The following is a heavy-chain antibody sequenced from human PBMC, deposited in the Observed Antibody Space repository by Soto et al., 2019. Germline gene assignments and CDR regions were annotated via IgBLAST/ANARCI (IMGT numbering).Heavy chain of an antibody. CDR1: GGTFSSYA. CDR2: IIPIFGTA. CDR3: VRSPPFWSGYPKPNYYYGMDV. J-gene: IGHJ6*02. Sequence: SVKVSCKASGGTFSSYAISWVRQAPGQGLEWMGGIIPIFGTANYAQKFQGRVTITADESTSTAYMELSSLRSEDTAVYYCVRSPPFWSGYPKPNYYYGMDVWGQGTTVTVSS. V-gene: IGHV1-69*13. D-gene: IGHD3-3*01.